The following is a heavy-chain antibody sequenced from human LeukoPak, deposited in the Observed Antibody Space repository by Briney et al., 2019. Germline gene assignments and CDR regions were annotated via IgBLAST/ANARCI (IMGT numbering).Heavy chain of an antibody. CDR3: ARGHIVATTNFDY. D-gene: IGHD5-12*01. CDR2: INHSGST. J-gene: IGHJ4*02. CDR1: GGSFSGYY. V-gene: IGHV4-34*01. Sequence: PSETLSLTCAVYGGSFSGYYWSWIRQPPGKGLEWIGEINHSGSTNYNPSLKSRVTISVDTSKNQFSLKLSSVTAADTAVYYCARGHIVATTNFDYWGQGTLVTVSS.